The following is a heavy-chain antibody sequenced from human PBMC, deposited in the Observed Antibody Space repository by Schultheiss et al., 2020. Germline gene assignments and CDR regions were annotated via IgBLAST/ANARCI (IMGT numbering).Heavy chain of an antibody. J-gene: IGHJ4*02. CDR1: GFTFSNYA. Sequence: GGSLRLSCAASGFTFSNYAMSWVRQAPGKGLEWVSVIYSGGSTYYADSVKGRFTISRDTARNSLYLQMNSLSAEDTAVYYCARSTTLTGWGQGTLVTVSS. V-gene: IGHV3-23*03. D-gene: IGHD4-11*01. CDR3: ARSTTLTG. CDR2: IYSGGST.